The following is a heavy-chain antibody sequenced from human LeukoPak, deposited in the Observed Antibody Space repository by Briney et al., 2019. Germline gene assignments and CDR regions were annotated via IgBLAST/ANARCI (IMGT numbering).Heavy chain of an antibody. Sequence: GGSLRLSCAASGFTFSSYSMNWVRQAPGKGLEWVSSISSSSSYIYYADSVKGRFTISRDNAKNSLYLQMNSLRAEDTAVYYCARGSDSSSWYDPDCWGQGTLVTVSS. CDR3: ARGSDSSSWYDPDC. V-gene: IGHV3-21*01. J-gene: IGHJ4*02. CDR2: ISSSSSYI. D-gene: IGHD6-13*01. CDR1: GFTFSSYS.